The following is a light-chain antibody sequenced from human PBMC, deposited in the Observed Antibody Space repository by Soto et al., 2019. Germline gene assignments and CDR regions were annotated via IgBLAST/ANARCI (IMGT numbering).Light chain of an antibody. J-gene: IGLJ1*01. Sequence: QSVLTQPPSVSGAPGQRVTISCTGSSSNIGAGYDVHWYQQLPGPAPKLLIYGNSNRPSGVPDRFSGSKSGTSASLAITGLQAEDEADYYCQSDDSSLSGDVFGTGTKLTVL. CDR2: GNS. CDR3: QSDDSSLSGDV. CDR1: SSNIGAGYD. V-gene: IGLV1-40*01.